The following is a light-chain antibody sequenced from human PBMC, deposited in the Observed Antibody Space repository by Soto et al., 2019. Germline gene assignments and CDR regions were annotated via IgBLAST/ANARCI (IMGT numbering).Light chain of an antibody. CDR2: AAS. V-gene: IGKV1-39*01. J-gene: IGKJ1*01. Sequence: DIQMTQSPSSLSASVGNRVTITCRASQSISNYLNWFQQQPGKAPKLLIYAASNFHSGVPSRFSGSGSGTDFTLTISSLQPEDSATYYCQQSYSGPWTFGQGTKVEIK. CDR3: QQSYSGPWT. CDR1: QSISNY.